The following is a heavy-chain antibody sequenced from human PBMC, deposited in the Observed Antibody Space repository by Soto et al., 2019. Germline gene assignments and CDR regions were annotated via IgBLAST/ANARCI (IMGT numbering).Heavy chain of an antibody. CDR2: IYWNDDK. V-gene: IGHV2-5*01. Sequence: QITLKESGPTLVTPTQTLTLTCTFSGFSLSTSGVGVGWIRQPPGKALEWLALIYWNDDKRYSPSLKSRLTITKDTSKNQGVLTMTNMDPVHTATYYCARLYVSGWYTYLFDPWGQGTLVTVSS. D-gene: IGHD6-19*01. J-gene: IGHJ5*02. CDR1: GFSLSTSGVG. CDR3: ARLYVSGWYTYLFDP.